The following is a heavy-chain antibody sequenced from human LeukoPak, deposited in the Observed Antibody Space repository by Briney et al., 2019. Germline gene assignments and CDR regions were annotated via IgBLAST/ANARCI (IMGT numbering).Heavy chain of an antibody. V-gene: IGHV3-15*01. J-gene: IGHJ4*02. CDR2: IKSKSDGGVT. Sequence: GGSLRLSCAASGFTFKHAFLSWVRQAPGKGLEWVARIKSKSDGGVTDYAAPVKGRFVISRDDSNSTVYLQMNSLKTEDTAVYFCTTDPVSFEGIIAPFDYWGQGTLVTVSS. CDR1: GFTFKHAF. CDR3: TTDPVSFEGIIAPFDY. D-gene: IGHD3-16*02.